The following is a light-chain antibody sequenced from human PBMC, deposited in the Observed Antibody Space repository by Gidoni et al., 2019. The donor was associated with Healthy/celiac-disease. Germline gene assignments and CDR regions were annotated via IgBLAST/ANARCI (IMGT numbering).Light chain of an antibody. CDR3: SSYTSSSTLEGV. Sequence: QSALTQPASVSGSPGQSTTISCTGTSSDVGGYNYVSWYQQHPGKAPKLMIYEVSNRPSGVSNRFSGSKSGNTASLTISGLQVEDEADYYCSSYTSSSTLEGVFGGGTKLTVL. V-gene: IGLV2-14*01. CDR2: EVS. J-gene: IGLJ2*01. CDR1: SSDVGGYNY.